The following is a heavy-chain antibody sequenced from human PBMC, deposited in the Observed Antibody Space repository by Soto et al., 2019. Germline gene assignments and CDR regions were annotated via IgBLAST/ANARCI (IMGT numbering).Heavy chain of an antibody. CDR2: ISRDGGTK. CDR3: TGGVASGY. V-gene: IGHV3-30*03. D-gene: IGHD2-8*02. Sequence: QVQLVESGGGVVQPGRSLRLSCAISGFTVSTYGMHWVRQAPGKGLEWVEGISRDGGTKYYADSVKGGFTISRDNSRNTLFLEMNSLRGDDMAVYYCTGGVASGYWGQGTLVTVSS. J-gene: IGHJ4*02. CDR1: GFTVSTYG.